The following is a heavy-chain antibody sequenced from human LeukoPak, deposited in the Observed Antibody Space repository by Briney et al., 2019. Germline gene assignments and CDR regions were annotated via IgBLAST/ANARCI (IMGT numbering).Heavy chain of an antibody. CDR3: AREGDRSSGWYGSDAFDI. J-gene: IGHJ3*02. V-gene: IGHV1-2*02. D-gene: IGHD6-19*01. CDR2: LNPNSGGT. Sequence: ASVKVSCKASGYTFTGYYMHWVRQAPGQGLEWMGWLNPNSGGTNYAQKFQGRVTITRNTSISTAYMELSSLRSEDTAVYYCAREGDRSSGWYGSDAFDIWGQGTMVTVSS. CDR1: GYTFTGYY.